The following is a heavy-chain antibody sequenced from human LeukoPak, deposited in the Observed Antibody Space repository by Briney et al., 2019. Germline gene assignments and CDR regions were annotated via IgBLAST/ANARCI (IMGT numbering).Heavy chain of an antibody. V-gene: IGHV3-73*01. CDR3: TRRVSSGYD. CDR2: IRSKANSYAT. CDR1: GFTFSGSA. D-gene: IGHD3-22*01. Sequence: GVSLRLSCAASGFTFSGSAMHWVRQASGKGLEWVGRIRSKANSYATAYAASVKGRFTISRDDSKSTAYLQMNSLKTEDTAVYYRTRRVSSGYDWGQGTLVTVSS. J-gene: IGHJ4*02.